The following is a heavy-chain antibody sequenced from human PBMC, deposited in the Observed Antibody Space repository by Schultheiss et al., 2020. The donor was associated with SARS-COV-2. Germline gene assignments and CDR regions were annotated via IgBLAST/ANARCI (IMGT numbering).Heavy chain of an antibody. V-gene: IGHV3-21*01. J-gene: IGHJ6*02. Sequence: GGSLRLSCAASGFTFSSYSMNWVRQAPGKGLEWVSSISSSSSYIYYADSVKGRFTISRDNAKNSLYLQMNSLRDEDTAVYYCARAERTVTLFYYYYGMDVWGQGTTVTVSS. D-gene: IGHD4-11*01. CDR2: ISSSSSYI. CDR3: ARAERTVTLFYYYYGMDV. CDR1: GFTFSSYS.